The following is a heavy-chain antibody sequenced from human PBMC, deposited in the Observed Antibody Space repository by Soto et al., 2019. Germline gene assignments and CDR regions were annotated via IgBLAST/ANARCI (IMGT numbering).Heavy chain of an antibody. CDR1: GFTFSSYA. CDR2: ISGSGGST. CDR3: AKVGYCSGGSCLDAFDI. Sequence: GGSLRLSCAGSGFTFSSYAMSWVRQAPGKGLEWVSAISGSGGSTYYADSVKGRFTISRDNSKNTLYLQMNSLRAEDTAVYYCAKVGYCSGGSCLDAFDIWGQGTMVTVSS. J-gene: IGHJ3*02. D-gene: IGHD2-15*01. V-gene: IGHV3-23*01.